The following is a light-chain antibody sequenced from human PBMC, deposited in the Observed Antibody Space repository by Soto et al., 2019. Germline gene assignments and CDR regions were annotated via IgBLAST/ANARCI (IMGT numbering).Light chain of an antibody. CDR2: GNN. J-gene: IGLJ2*01. V-gene: IGLV1-40*01. CDR1: SSNIGAGYD. CDR3: AAWDDSLNGPV. Sequence: QSVLTQPPSVSGAPGQRVTISCTGSSSNIGAGYDVHWYQQLPGTAPKLLIYGNNNRPSGVPDRFSGSKSGTSASLAISGLQSEDDADYYCAAWDDSLNGPVFGGGTKLTVL.